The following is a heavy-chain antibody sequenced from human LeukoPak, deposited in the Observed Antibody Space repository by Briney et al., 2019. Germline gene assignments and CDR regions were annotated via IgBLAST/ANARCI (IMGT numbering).Heavy chain of an antibody. Sequence: GGSLRLSCAASGFSISDYYMGWIRQGPGKGLEWLSYVSGGSEYISYADSVKGRFTISRDNAKQSLSLQMNSLRAEDTAMYYCATGSQIREADFWGQGTLVTVSS. CDR3: ATGSQIREADF. J-gene: IGHJ4*02. CDR1: GFSISDYY. CDR2: VSGGSEYI. V-gene: IGHV3-11*01. D-gene: IGHD3-10*01.